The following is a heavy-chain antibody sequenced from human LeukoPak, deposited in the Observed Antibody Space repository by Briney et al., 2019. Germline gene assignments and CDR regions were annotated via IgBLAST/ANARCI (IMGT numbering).Heavy chain of an antibody. J-gene: IGHJ6*02. V-gene: IGHV3-74*01. CDR3: GRGHFYGVDV. CDR1: GFTFSGYW. Sequence: GGSLRLSCAASGFTFSGYWMHWVRQVPGKGLVWVSRINSDGSSTTYADSVKGRFTIPRDNAKNILYLQMNSLRAEDTAVYYCGRGHFYGVDVWGQGTTVTVSS. CDR2: INSDGSST.